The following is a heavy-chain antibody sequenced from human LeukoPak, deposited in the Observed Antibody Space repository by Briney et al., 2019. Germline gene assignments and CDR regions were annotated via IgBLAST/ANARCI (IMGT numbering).Heavy chain of an antibody. Sequence: PGRSLRLSCAASGFTFDDYAMHWVRQAPGKGLEWVSGISWNSGSIGYADSVKGRFTISRDNAKNSLYLQMNSLRAEDTALYYCAKGPSPGRFLEWLLSNDAFDIWGQGTMVTVSS. V-gene: IGHV3-9*01. CDR2: ISWNSGSI. J-gene: IGHJ3*02. D-gene: IGHD3-3*01. CDR1: GFTFDDYA. CDR3: AKGPSPGRFLEWLLSNDAFDI.